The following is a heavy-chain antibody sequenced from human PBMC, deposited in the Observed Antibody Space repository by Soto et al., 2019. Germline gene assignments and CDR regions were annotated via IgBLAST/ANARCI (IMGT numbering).Heavy chain of an antibody. CDR3: ARDLGLIVATIHDAFDI. CDR2: IKQDGSEK. CDR1: GFTFSSYW. D-gene: IGHD5-12*01. V-gene: IGHV3-7*03. Sequence: GGSLRLSCAASGFTFSSYWMSWVRQAPGKGLEWVANIKQDGSEKYYVDSVKGRFTISRDNAKNSLYLQMNSLRAEDTAVYYXARDLGLIVATIHDAFDIWGQGTMVTV. J-gene: IGHJ3*02.